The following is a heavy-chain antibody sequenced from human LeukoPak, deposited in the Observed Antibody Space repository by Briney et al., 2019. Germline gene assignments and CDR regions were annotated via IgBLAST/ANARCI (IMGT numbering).Heavy chain of an antibody. CDR1: GGSFSGYY. CDR2: INHSGST. V-gene: IGHV4-34*01. Sequence: SETLSLTCAVYGGSFSGYYWSWIRQPPGKGLEWIGEINHSGSTNYNPSLKSRVTISVDTSKNQFSLKLSSVTAADTAVYYCARARWGSSWTSFDPWGQGTLVTVSS. D-gene: IGHD6-13*01. CDR3: ARARWGSSWTSFDP. J-gene: IGHJ5*02.